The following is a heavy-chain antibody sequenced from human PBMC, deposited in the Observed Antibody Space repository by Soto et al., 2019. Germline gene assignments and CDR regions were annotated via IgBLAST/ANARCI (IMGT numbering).Heavy chain of an antibody. V-gene: IGHV4-34*01. CDR3: ARAPVVKSLDY. D-gene: IGHD3-22*01. CDR1: GGSFSGYY. Sequence: SETLSLTCAVYGGSFSGYYWSWIRQPPGKGLEWIGEINHSGSTNYNPSLKSRVTISVDTSKNQFSLKLSSVTAADTAVYYCARAPVVKSLDYWGQGTLVTVSS. J-gene: IGHJ4*02. CDR2: INHSGST.